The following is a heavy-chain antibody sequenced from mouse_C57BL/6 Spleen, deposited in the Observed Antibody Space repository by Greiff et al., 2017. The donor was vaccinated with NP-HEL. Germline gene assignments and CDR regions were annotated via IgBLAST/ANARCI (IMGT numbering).Heavy chain of an antibody. CDR2: INPYNGGT. D-gene: IGHD2-3*01. Sequence: VQLQQSGPVLVKPGASVKMSCKASGYTFTDYYMNWVKQSHGKSLEWIGVINPYNGGTSYNQKFKGKATLTVDKSSSTAYMELNSLTSEDSAVYYCARDGHYYAMDYWGQGTSVTVSS. CDR3: ARDGHYYAMDY. J-gene: IGHJ4*01. V-gene: IGHV1-19*01. CDR1: GYTFTDYY.